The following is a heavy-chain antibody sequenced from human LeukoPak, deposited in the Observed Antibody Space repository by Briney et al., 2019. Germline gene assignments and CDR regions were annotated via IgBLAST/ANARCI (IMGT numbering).Heavy chain of an antibody. J-gene: IGHJ6*02. D-gene: IGHD5-18*01. CDR3: AGATAQYYHYYGMDV. Sequence: PSQTLSLTCTVSGGSISSGSYYWSWIRQPAGEGLEWIGRIYTSGSTNYNPSLKSRVAISVDTSKNQFSLKPSSVTAADTAVYYCAGATAQYYHYYGMDVWGQGTTVTVSS. CDR2: IYTSGST. V-gene: IGHV4-61*02. CDR1: GGSISSGSYY.